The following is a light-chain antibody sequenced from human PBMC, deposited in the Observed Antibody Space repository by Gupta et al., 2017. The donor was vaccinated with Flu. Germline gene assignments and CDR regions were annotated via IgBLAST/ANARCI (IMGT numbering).Light chain of an antibody. CDR2: DVS. Sequence: EIVLTQSPATLSLSPGERATLSCRASQSVSSYLAWYQQKPGQAPRLLIYDVSNRDTGIPARFSGSGCGTDFTLTISSREPEDFAVYYCQQRSNWPPWTFGQGTTVEIK. V-gene: IGKV3-11*01. CDR3: QQRSNWPPWT. J-gene: IGKJ1*01. CDR1: QSVSSY.